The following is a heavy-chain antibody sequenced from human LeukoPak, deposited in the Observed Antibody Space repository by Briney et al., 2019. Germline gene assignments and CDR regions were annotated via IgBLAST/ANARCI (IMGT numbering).Heavy chain of an antibody. Sequence: SETLSLTCTVSGGSISSYYWSWIRQPPGKGLEWIGYIYYSGSTNYNPSLKSRVTISVDTSKNQFSLKLSSVTAADTAVYYCARGKHRYSSGWRNWGQGTLVTVSS. D-gene: IGHD6-19*01. V-gene: IGHV4-59*12. J-gene: IGHJ4*02. CDR3: ARGKHRYSSGWRN. CDR2: IYYSGST. CDR1: GGSISSYY.